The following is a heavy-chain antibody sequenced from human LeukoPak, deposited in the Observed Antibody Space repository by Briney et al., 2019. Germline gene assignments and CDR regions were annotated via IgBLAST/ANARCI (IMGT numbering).Heavy chain of an antibody. CDR1: GDIVSSNNAA. J-gene: IGHJ4*02. CDR2: TYYRSKWYN. Sequence: SQTLSLTCAISGDIVSSNNAAWNWIRQSPSRGLEWLGRTYYRSKWYNDYAVSVKSRITINPDTSKNQFSLQLYSVTPEDTAVYYCARSISSGGFRLDYWGQGTLVTVSS. CDR3: ARSISSGGFRLDY. V-gene: IGHV6-1*01. D-gene: IGHD3-3*02.